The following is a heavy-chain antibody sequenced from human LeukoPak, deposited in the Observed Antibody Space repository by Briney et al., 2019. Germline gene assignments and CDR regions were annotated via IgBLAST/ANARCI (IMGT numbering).Heavy chain of an antibody. CDR3: ARRAGAYSHPYDY. CDR1: GFTFSNYA. CDR2: ISGSGDST. J-gene: IGHJ4*02. V-gene: IGHV3-23*01. Sequence: GGSLRLSCAASGFTFSNYAMRWVRQAPGKGLEWVSGISGSGDSTYYADSVKGRFTISRDNSKNTLYLQTNSLRAEDTAVYYCARRAGAYSHPYDYWGQGTLVTVSS. D-gene: IGHD4/OR15-4a*01.